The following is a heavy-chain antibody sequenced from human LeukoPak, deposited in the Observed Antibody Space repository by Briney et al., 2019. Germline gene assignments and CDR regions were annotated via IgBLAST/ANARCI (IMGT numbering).Heavy chain of an antibody. CDR2: INHSGST. Sequence: PSETLSLTCAVYGGSFSGYYWSWIRQPPGKGLEWIGEINHSGSTNCNPSLKSRVTISVDTSKNQFSLKLSSVTAADTAVYYCARELRGYSYGYFDYWGQGTLVTVSS. J-gene: IGHJ4*02. D-gene: IGHD5-18*01. CDR1: GGSFSGYY. V-gene: IGHV4-34*01. CDR3: ARELRGYSYGYFDY.